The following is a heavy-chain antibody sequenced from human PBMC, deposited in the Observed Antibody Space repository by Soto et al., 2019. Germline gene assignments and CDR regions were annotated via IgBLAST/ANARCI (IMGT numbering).Heavy chain of an antibody. CDR3: ARWNSGNGYDLDY. V-gene: IGHV4-39*01. CDR2: IYYSGST. D-gene: IGHD5-12*01. CDR1: GGSISSDTYY. J-gene: IGHJ4*02. Sequence: SETLSLTCTVSGGSISSDTYYSGWIRQPPGKGLEWIGSIYYSGSTYYNPSLKSRVTISVDTSKNQFSLKLTSVTAADTAFYYCARWNSGNGYDLDYWGRGTLVTVSS.